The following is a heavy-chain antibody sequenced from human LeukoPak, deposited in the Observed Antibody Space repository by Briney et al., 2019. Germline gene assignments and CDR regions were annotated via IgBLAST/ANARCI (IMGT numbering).Heavy chain of an antibody. J-gene: IGHJ6*03. CDR1: GGSISSSSYY. CDR2: IYYSGST. Sequence: SETLSLTCTVSGGSISSSSYYWGWIRQPPGKGLEWIGSIYYSGSTYYNPSLKSRVTISVDTSKNQFSLKLSSVTAADTAVYYCARHSSYDFWSGHYYYYYMDVWGKGTTVTVSS. CDR3: ARHSSYDFWSGHYYYYYMDV. D-gene: IGHD3-3*01. V-gene: IGHV4-39*01.